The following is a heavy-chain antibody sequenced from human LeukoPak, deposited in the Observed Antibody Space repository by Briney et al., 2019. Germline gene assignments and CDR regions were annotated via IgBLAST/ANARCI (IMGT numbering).Heavy chain of an antibody. D-gene: IGHD6-19*01. Sequence: GGSLRLFCAASGFTFSSYWMSWVRQAPGKGLEWVANIKQDGSEKYYVDSVKGRFTISRDNAKNSLYLQMNSLRAEDTAVCYCARDTVGSGWYYYYYYGMDVWGQGTTVTVSS. J-gene: IGHJ6*02. V-gene: IGHV3-7*01. CDR1: GFTFSSYW. CDR3: ARDTVGSGWYYYYYYGMDV. CDR2: IKQDGSEK.